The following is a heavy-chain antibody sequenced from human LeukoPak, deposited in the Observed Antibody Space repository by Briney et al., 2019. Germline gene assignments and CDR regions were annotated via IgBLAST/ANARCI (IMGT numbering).Heavy chain of an antibody. V-gene: IGHV1-69*04. CDR3: ARWTRVVADDY. CDR1: GGTFSSYA. J-gene: IGHJ4*02. D-gene: IGHD2-15*01. Sequence: ASVKVSCKASGGTFSSYAIGWVRQAPGQGLEWMGRIIPILGIANYAQKFQGRVTITADKSTSTAYMELSSLRSEDTAVYYCARWTRVVADDYWGQGTLITVSS. CDR2: IIPILGIA.